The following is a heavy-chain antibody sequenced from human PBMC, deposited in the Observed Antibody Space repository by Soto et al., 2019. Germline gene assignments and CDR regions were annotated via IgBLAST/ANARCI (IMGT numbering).Heavy chain of an antibody. V-gene: IGHV1-2*04. CDR2: INPNSGGT. J-gene: IGHJ6*03. CDR1: GYTFTGYY. D-gene: IGHD7-27*01. Sequence: ASVKVSCKASGYTFTGYYMHWVRQAPGQGLEWMGWINPNSGGTNYAQKFQGWVTMTRDTPISTAYMELSRLRSDDTAVYYCARGTGEGTYYYYYMDVWGKGTTVTVSS. CDR3: ARGTGEGTYYYYYMDV.